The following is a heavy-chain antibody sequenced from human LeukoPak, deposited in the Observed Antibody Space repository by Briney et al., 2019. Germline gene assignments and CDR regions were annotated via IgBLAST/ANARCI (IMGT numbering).Heavy chain of an antibody. V-gene: IGHV1-8*01. CDR2: MNPNSGNT. Sequence: ASVTVSCKASGYTFTSYDINWVRQAAGQGLEWMGWMNPNSGNTVYAQKFQGRVTMTRNTSISTAYMELSSLRSEDTAVYYCARVSCSGGSCYQGYWGQGTLVTVSS. CDR3: ARVSCSGGSCYQGY. D-gene: IGHD2-15*01. J-gene: IGHJ4*02. CDR1: GYTFTSYD.